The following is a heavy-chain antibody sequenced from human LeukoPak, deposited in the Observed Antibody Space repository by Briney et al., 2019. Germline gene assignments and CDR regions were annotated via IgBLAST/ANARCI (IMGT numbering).Heavy chain of an antibody. CDR2: ISAYNGNT. CDR3: ARAYYCSSTSCYMNDWFEP. Sequence: ASVKVSCKASGYTFTSYGISWVRQAPGQGLEWMGWISAYNGNTNYAQKLQGRVTMTTDTSTSTAYMELRSLRSDDTAVYYCARAYYCSSTSCYMNDWFEPWGQGTLVTVSS. J-gene: IGHJ5*02. D-gene: IGHD2-2*02. V-gene: IGHV1-18*01. CDR1: GYTFTSYG.